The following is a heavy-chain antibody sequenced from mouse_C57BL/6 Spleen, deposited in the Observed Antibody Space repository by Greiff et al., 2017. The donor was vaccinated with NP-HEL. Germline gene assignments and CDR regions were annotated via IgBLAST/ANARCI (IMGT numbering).Heavy chain of an antibody. CDR1: GYTFTSYT. CDR3: ARSPFAY. J-gene: IGHJ3*01. Sequence: VHLVESGAELARPGASVKMSCKASGYTFTSYTMHWVKQRPGQGLEWIGYINPSSGYTKYNQKFKDKATLTADKSSSTAYMQLSSLTSEDSAVYYCARSPFAYWGQGTLVTVSA. CDR2: INPSSGYT. V-gene: IGHV1-4*01.